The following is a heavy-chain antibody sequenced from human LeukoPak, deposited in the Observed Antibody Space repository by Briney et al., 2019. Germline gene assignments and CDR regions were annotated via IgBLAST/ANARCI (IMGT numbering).Heavy chain of an antibody. D-gene: IGHD3-22*01. CDR1: GGSISSYY. J-gene: IGHJ5*02. V-gene: IGHV4-4*07. CDR3: ARGETSWGYYDSSGYYYDWFDP. Sequence: SETLSLTCTVSGGSISSYYWNWIRQPAGKGLEWIGRIYTSGSTNYNPSLKSRVTMSVDASKNQFSLKLSSVTAADTAVYYCARGETSWGYYDSSGYYYDWFDPWGQGTLVTVSS. CDR2: IYTSGST.